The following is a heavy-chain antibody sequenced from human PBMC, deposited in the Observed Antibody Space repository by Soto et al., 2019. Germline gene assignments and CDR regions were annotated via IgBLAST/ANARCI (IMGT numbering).Heavy chain of an antibody. J-gene: IGHJ6*02. Sequence: QVQLVQSGAEVKKPGASVKVSCKASGYTFTSYGISWVRQAPGQGLEWMGWISAYNGNTNYAQKLQGRVTMTTDTXXSXAXXELRSLRSDDTAVYYCARDGYSGSYGSYYYYGMDVWGQGTTVTGSS. CDR2: ISAYNGNT. D-gene: IGHD1-26*01. V-gene: IGHV1-18*01. CDR3: ARDGYSGSYGSYYYYGMDV. CDR1: GYTFTSYG.